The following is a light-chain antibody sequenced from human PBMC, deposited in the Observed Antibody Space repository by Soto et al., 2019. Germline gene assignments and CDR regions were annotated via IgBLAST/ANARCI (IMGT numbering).Light chain of an antibody. Sequence: EIVMTQSPATLSVSPGERATLSCRASQSVSSNLAWYQQKPGQAPRLLIYGASTRDTGIPARFSGTGSGTEFTLTISSLQSEDSALYYCQQHNDWPPWTFGQGTKVQIK. CDR3: QQHNDWPPWT. V-gene: IGKV3-15*01. J-gene: IGKJ1*01. CDR2: GAS. CDR1: QSVSSN.